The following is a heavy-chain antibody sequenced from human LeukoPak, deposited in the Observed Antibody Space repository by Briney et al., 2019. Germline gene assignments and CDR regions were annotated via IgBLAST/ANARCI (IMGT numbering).Heavy chain of an antibody. CDR1: GFTVITND. Sequence: GGSLRLSCAASGFTVITNDMTWVGQAPGKGLEWVSVLYSDGNTKYADSVQGRFTISRDNSKNTLYLEMNSLSPDDTAVYYCARGVEPLAANTLAYWGQGALVTVSS. J-gene: IGHJ4*02. CDR2: LYSDGNT. V-gene: IGHV3-53*01. D-gene: IGHD1-14*01. CDR3: ARGVEPLAANTLAY.